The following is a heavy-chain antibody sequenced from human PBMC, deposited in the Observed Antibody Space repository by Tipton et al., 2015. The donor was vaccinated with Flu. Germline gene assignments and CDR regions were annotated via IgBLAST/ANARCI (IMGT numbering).Heavy chain of an antibody. D-gene: IGHD3-10*01. CDR1: GDSITNYY. J-gene: IGHJ3*02. CDR3: ARVPYGSGTYFKSDPFDI. CDR2: IYYSGST. Sequence: TLSLTCTVSGDSITNYYWSWTRQPPGRGLEWIGYIYYSGSTDYNSSLKSRVTIPADKSNKQISLLLNSVTVADTAVYYRARVPYGSGTYFKSDPFDIWGQASMVT. V-gene: IGHV4-59*01.